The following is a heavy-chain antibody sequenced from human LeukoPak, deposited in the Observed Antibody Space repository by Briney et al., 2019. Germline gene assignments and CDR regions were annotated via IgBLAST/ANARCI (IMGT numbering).Heavy chain of an antibody. D-gene: IGHD1-1*01. CDR1: GVSITSYY. CDR3: ARGRGTNRFDP. Sequence: PSETLSLTCTVSGVSITSYYWSWIRQPPGKGLEWIGFIYYSGSTNYNPSLKSRVTISVDTSKNQFSLKLSSVTAADTAVYYCARGRGTNRFDPWGQGTLVTVSS. CDR2: IYYSGST. J-gene: IGHJ5*02. V-gene: IGHV4-59*12.